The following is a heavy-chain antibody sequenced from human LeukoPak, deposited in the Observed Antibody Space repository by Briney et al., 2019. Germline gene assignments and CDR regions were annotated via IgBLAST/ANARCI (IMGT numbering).Heavy chain of an antibody. CDR1: GGSISSGSYY. D-gene: IGHD3-3*01. CDR2: IYTSGST. CDR3: ARDKVVTIFGVAPGYMDA. V-gene: IGHV4-61*02. J-gene: IGHJ6*03. Sequence: SETLSLTCTVSGGSISSGSYYWSWIRQPAGKGLEWIGRIYTSGSTNYNPSLKSRVTISVDTSKNQFSLKLSSVTAADTAVYYCARDKVVTIFGVAPGYMDAWGKGTTVTVSS.